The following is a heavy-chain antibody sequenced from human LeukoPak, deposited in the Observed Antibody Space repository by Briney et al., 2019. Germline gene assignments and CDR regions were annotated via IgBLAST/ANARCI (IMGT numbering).Heavy chain of an antibody. D-gene: IGHD5-12*01. CDR3: ARDYDIGYAGY. J-gene: IGHJ4*02. CDR2: IYHSGST. CDR1: GGSISSSNW. Sequence: SGTLSLTCAVSGGSISSSNWWSWVRQPPGKGLEWIGEIYHSGSTNYNPSLKSRVTISVDTSKNQFSLKLSSVTAADTAVYYCARDYDIGYAGYWGQGTLVTVSS. V-gene: IGHV4-4*02.